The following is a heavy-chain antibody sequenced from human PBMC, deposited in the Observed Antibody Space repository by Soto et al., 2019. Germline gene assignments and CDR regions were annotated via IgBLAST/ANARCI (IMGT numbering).Heavy chain of an antibody. J-gene: IGHJ2*01. V-gene: IGHV3-15*07. CDR2: IKSKTDGGTT. Sequence: GGSLSLSCAASGFPFTNAGMNWVRQAPGKGLEWVGRIKSKTDGGTTDYAAPVKGRFTISRDESKDTLYLQMNSLKTEDTAVYYCTTAAGSGYDRSYWYFDLWGRGTLVTVSS. D-gene: IGHD5-12*01. CDR3: TTAAGSGYDRSYWYFDL. CDR1: GFPFTNAG.